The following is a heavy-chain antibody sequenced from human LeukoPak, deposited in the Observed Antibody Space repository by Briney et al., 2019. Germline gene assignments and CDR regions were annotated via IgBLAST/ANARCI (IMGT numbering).Heavy chain of an antibody. CDR2: IYYSGST. J-gene: IGHJ3*02. Sequence: SETLSLTCTGSGGSISSYYGSWIRQPPGKGLERIGYIYYSGSTNYNPSLKSRVTISVDTYKNQFSLKLSSVTAADTDVYYCACNYYDSSGYYADAFDIWGQGTMVTVSS. D-gene: IGHD3-22*01. CDR3: ACNYYDSSGYYADAFDI. V-gene: IGHV4-59*08. CDR1: GGSISSYY.